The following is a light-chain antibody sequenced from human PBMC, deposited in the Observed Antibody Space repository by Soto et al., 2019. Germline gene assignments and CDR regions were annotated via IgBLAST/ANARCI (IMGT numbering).Light chain of an antibody. CDR2: AAS. J-gene: IGKJ1*01. CDR1: QGIGTY. Sequence: DIQMTQASSLSASVGDRVTITCRASQGIGTYLNWYQQRPGKAPKLLIYAASYLQSGVPSRFSGSGSGTDVTLTIRSLQPEDFATYVCQQSYDTPLTFGQGTKVEI. CDR3: QQSYDTPLT. V-gene: IGKV1-39*01.